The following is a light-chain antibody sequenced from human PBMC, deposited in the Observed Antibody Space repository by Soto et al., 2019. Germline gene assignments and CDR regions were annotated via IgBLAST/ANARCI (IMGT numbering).Light chain of an antibody. V-gene: IGKV1-9*01. CDR3: QHLNSHPYT. CDR1: QDINTF. CDR2: AAS. Sequence: DIQLNQSPSFLSASVGDRVTITCRASQDINTFLAWYQQNPGKAPKFLIYAASTLQSGVPSRFSRTGSGTEFTLTITTLQPEDFATYYCQHLNSHPYTFGQGTKLEIK. J-gene: IGKJ2*01.